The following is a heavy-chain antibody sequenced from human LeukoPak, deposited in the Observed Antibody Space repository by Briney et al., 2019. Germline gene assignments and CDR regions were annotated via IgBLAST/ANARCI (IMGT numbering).Heavy chain of an antibody. CDR2: IYHSGST. CDR3: ARDAYYYDSSGYAPFDP. J-gene: IGHJ5*02. Sequence: SETLSLTCAVSGGSISSRNWWSWVRQPPGKGLEWIGEIYHSGSTNYNPSLKTRVTISVDKSKNQFSLKLSSVTAADTAVYYCARDAYYYDSSGYAPFDPWGQGTLVTVSS. V-gene: IGHV4-4*02. D-gene: IGHD3-22*01. CDR1: GGSISSRNW.